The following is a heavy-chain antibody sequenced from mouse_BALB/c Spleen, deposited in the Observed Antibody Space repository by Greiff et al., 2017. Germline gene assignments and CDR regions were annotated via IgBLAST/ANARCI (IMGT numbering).Heavy chain of an antibody. D-gene: IGHD2-4*01. CDR2: IYPGDGDT. CDR3: ARRDDYDGFDY. J-gene: IGHJ2*01. Sequence: QVHVKQSGAELVRPGSSVKISCKASGYAFSSYWMNWVKQRPGQGLEWIGQIYPGDGDTNYNGKFKGKATLTADKSSSTAYMQLSSLTSEDSAVYFCARRDDYDGFDYWGQGTTLTVSS. CDR1: GYAFSSYW. V-gene: IGHV1-80*01.